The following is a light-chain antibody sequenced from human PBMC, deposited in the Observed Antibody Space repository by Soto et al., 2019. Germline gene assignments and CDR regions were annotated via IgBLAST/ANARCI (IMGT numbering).Light chain of an antibody. V-gene: IGLV2-11*01. CDR1: SSDVGGYNY. CDR3: CSYVGSHTLYWV. CDR2: DVT. Sequence: QSVLTQPRSVSGSPGQSVTISCTGTSSDVGGYNYVSWYQQHPGKVPKLMIYDVTERPSGVPDRFSGSKSGNTASLTISWLQADDEADYYCCSYVGSHTLYWVFGGGTKVTVL. J-gene: IGLJ3*02.